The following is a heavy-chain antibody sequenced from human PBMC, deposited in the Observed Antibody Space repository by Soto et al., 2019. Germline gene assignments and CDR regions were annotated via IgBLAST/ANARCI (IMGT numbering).Heavy chain of an antibody. Sequence: GGSLRLSCVASGLTFGSRAMSWVRQAPGEGLQWVATITDNGGDAKYADSVRGRFVISRDNSKKTLYLQMTSLAAEDSAMYFCARGSTESYPGSRIFDFWGRGTLVTVSS. D-gene: IGHD3-10*01. V-gene: IGHV3-23*01. CDR1: GLTFGSRA. CDR2: ITDNGGDA. CDR3: ARGSTESYPGSRIFDF. J-gene: IGHJ4*02.